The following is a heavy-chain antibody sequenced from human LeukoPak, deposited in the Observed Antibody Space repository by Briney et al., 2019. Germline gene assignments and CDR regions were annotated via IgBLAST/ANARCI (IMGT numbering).Heavy chain of an antibody. CDR3: AQPDF. Sequence: PGGSLRLSXVASGITFRSSSMHWVRQAPGKGLEWLAFIRFDGSTKCYADSVKGRFTVSRDNSKSTLYLQMNSLRAEDTAVYYCAQPDFWGQGTLVTVSS. J-gene: IGHJ4*02. CDR2: IRFDGSTK. V-gene: IGHV3-30*02. CDR1: GITFRSSS.